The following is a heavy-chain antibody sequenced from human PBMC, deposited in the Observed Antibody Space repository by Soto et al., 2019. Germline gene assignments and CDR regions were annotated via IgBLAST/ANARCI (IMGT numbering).Heavy chain of an antibody. D-gene: IGHD2-2*01. CDR2: ISAYNGNT. V-gene: IGHV1-18*01. CDR3: ASWSLLKGIVLVPAAPPDY. CDR1: GYTFTSYG. Sequence: GASVKVSCKASGYTFTSYGISWVRQAPGQGLEWMGWISAYNGNTNYAQKLQGRVTMTTDTSTSTAYMELRSLRSDDTAVYYCASWSLLKGIVLVPAAPPDYWGQGTLVTVSS. J-gene: IGHJ4*02.